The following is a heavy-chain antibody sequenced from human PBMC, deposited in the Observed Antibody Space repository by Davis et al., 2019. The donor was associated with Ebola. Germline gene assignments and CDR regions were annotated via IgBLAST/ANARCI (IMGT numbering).Heavy chain of an antibody. CDR3: TRQRGSSVSRYPYYSDF. D-gene: IGHD3-16*01. V-gene: IGHV5-51*01. CDR2: IYPGDSDA. CDR1: GYSFFSTW. Sequence: PGGSLRPSCKPSGYSFFSTWIGWVRQMPGKGLEWMGVIYPGDSDAIYSPSFRGQVTISVDKSITTAYLQLASLKASDTAIYYCTRQRGSSVSRYPYYSDFWGQGTLVTVSS. J-gene: IGHJ4*02.